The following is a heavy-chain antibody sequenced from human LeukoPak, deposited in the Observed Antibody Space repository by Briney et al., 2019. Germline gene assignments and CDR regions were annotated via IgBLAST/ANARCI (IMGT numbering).Heavy chain of an antibody. Sequence: GGSLRLSCAASGFTFSSYAMSWVRQAPGKGLEWVSVISGSGGRTYHADSVKGRFTISRDNSKNTLYLQMNSLRAEDTAVYYCAKDRLGGYCSGGSCYYPTGDFDYWGQGTLVTVSS. V-gene: IGHV3-23*01. CDR3: AKDRLGGYCSGGSCYYPTGDFDY. CDR2: ISGSGGRT. CDR1: GFTFSSYA. D-gene: IGHD2-15*01. J-gene: IGHJ4*02.